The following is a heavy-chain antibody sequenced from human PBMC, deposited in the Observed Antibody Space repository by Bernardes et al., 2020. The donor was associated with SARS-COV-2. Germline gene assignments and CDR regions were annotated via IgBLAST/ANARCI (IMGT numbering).Heavy chain of an antibody. Sequence: SETLSLTCAVSGGSISSYSWSWIRQPPGKGLEWIGYVYYTGNTNYNPSLKSRVTMSVDTFKNHFSLKLSSLTAADTGVYYCARGRNSVNMILVVIGFAVYFDYWGQGTLVTVSS. J-gene: IGHJ4*02. V-gene: IGHV4-59*12. D-gene: IGHD2-8*02. CDR3: ARGRNSVNMILVVIGFAVYFDY. CDR2: VYYTGNT. CDR1: GGSISSYS.